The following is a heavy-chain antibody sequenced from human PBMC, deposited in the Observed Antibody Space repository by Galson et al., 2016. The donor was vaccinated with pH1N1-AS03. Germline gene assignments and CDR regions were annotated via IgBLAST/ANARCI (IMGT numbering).Heavy chain of an antibody. CDR3: ARGTGSAHWFDP. J-gene: IGHJ5*02. D-gene: IGHD2-8*02. CDR2: ISVIVGYP. Sequence: LRLSCAASGFTFSIYAICWVRQAPGKGLQWVSAISVIVGYPHYAEFVKGRFTVTRDKSKNTLYLQMNSLRADDTAVYYCARGTGSAHWFDPWGQGTLVTVSS. V-gene: IGHV3-23*01. CDR1: GFTFSIYA.